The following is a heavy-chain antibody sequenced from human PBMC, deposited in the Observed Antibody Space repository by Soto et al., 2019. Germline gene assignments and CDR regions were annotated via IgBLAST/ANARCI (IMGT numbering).Heavy chain of an antibody. CDR2: NIAIFGTA. D-gene: IGHD1-1*01. CDR3: ARSNHWYDSPLRPYYCYGMDV. V-gene: IGHV1-69*01. J-gene: IGHJ6*02. CDR1: GGTFGSYT. Sequence: ASVKFSCRPSGGTFGSYTISWVRLDPGQGLEWKRGNIAIFGTANYAQKFQGRVTITADESTSTAYMELSSLRFEDTAVYYCARSNHWYDSPLRPYYCYGMDVWGQGTTVTVSS.